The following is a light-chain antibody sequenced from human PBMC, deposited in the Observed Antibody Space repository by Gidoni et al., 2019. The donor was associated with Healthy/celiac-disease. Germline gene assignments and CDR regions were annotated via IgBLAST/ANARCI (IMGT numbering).Light chain of an antibody. CDR2: AAS. Sequence: DIQMTQSPSALSASVGDRVTITCRASQSISSYLNWYQQKPGKAPKLLIYAASSLQSGVPSRFSGSGSGTDFTLTISSLKHEDFATYYCQQSYSTPRWTFGQGTKVEIK. J-gene: IGKJ1*01. CDR3: QQSYSTPRWT. CDR1: QSISSY. V-gene: IGKV1-39*01.